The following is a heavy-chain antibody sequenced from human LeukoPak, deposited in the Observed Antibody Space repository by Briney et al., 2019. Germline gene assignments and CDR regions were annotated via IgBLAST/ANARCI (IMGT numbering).Heavy chain of an antibody. CDR2: ITSSTTFK. Sequence: GGSLRLSCAASGFTFSNYSMNWVRQAPGKGLEWVSFITSSTTFKYYADSVRGRFIISRDNAENSLYLQMNSLRAEDTAVYYCARGWELPLYYFDYWGQGTLVTVSS. CDR3: ARGWELPLYYFDY. V-gene: IGHV3-21*01. J-gene: IGHJ4*02. D-gene: IGHD1-26*01. CDR1: GFTFSNYS.